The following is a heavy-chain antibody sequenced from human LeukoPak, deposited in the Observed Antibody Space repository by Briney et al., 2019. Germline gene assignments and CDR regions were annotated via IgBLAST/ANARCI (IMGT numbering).Heavy chain of an antibody. CDR3: ARDRGSYSRGYYYGMDV. J-gene: IGHJ6*02. CDR1: GYTFTGYY. Sequence: ASVKVSCKASGYTFTGYYMHWVRQAPGQGLEWMGWINPNSGGTNYAQKFQGRVTMTRDTSISTAYMELSRLRSDDTAVYYCARDRGSYSRGYYYGMDVWGQGTTVTVSS. V-gene: IGHV1-2*02. D-gene: IGHD1-26*01. CDR2: INPNSGGT.